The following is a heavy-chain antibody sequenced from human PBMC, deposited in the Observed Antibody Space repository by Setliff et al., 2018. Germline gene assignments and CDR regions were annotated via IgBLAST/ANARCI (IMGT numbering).Heavy chain of an antibody. CDR1: GGSISSYY. V-gene: IGHV4-59*01. D-gene: IGHD2-15*01. Sequence: SETLSLTCTVSGGSISSYYWSWIRQPPGKGLEWIGYIYYSGSTNYNPSLRSRVTISVDTSKNQFSLKLSSVTAADTAVYYCARGDRYCSGGSCYLGASYYYGMDVWGQGTTVTVSS. CDR3: ARGDRYCSGGSCYLGASYYYGMDV. CDR2: IYYSGST. J-gene: IGHJ6*02.